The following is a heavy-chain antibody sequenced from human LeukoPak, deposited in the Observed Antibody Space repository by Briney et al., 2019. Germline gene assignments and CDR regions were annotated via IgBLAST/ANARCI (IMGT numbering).Heavy chain of an antibody. CDR2: MNPNSGNT. D-gene: IGHD2-2*01. CDR3: ARAARDCSSTSCLYYFDY. CDR1: GYTFTSYD. V-gene: IGHV1-8*01. J-gene: IGHJ4*02. Sequence: GASVKVSCKASGYTFTSYDINWVRQATGQGLEWMGWMNPNSGNTGYAQKFQGRVTMTRNTSISTAYMELSSLRSEDTAVYYCARAARDCSSTSCLYYFDYWGQGTLVTVSS.